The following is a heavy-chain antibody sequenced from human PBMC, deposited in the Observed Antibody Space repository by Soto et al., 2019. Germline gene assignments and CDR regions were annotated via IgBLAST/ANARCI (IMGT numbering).Heavy chain of an antibody. Sequence: QVQVVQSGAEVKKPGSSVKVSCKVSGDSFRSYAISWVRQAPGQGLEWMGGIIPILTTANYAQKFQDRVTTTADEFTSTAYMEVSSLTSQDAAVYYCARKAGGGNYYILDFWGQGTLVTVSS. J-gene: IGHJ4*02. CDR1: GDSFRSYA. V-gene: IGHV1-69*01. D-gene: IGHD1-26*01. CDR3: ARKAGGGNYYILDF. CDR2: IIPILTTA.